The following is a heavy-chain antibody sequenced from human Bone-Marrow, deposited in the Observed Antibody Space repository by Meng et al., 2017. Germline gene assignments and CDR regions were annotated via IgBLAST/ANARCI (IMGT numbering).Heavy chain of an antibody. V-gene: IGHV1-8*01. CDR1: GYTFTSYD. Sequence: QWRLWQPWGRVKKPGASWKVSCKASGYTFTSYDINWVRQATGQGLEWMGWMNPNSGNTGYAQKFQGRVTMTRNTSISTAYMELSSLRSEDTAVYYCARGPSGSYPLEYFQHWGQGTLVTVSS. J-gene: IGHJ1*01. CDR3: ARGPSGSYPLEYFQH. D-gene: IGHD1-26*01. CDR2: MNPNSGNT.